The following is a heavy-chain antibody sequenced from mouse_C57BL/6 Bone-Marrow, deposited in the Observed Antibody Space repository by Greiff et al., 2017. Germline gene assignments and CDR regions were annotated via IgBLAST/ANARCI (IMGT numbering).Heavy chain of an antibody. Sequence: VQLKQSGTVLARPGASVKMSCKTSGYTFTSYWMHWVKQRPGQGLEWIGAIYPGNSDTSYNQKFKGKAKLTAVTSASTAYLELSSLTTEDSAVYYGKWLYDYDVYWYFDVWGTGTTVTVSS. CDR1: GYTFTSYW. D-gene: IGHD2-4*01. CDR3: KWLYDYDVYWYFDV. CDR2: IYPGNSDT. J-gene: IGHJ1*03. V-gene: IGHV1-5*01.